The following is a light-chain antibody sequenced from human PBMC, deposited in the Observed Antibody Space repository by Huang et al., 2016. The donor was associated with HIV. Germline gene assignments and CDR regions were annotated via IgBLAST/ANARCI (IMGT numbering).Light chain of an antibody. J-gene: IGKJ4*01. CDR1: HNISKY. CDR2: DAS. CDR3: QQYDDLPLT. Sequence: DIQMTQSPSSLSASIGDRVTITCQASHNISKYLNWYQQKSGKAPKFLSYDASNLGAGVPSRFRGSGSGTDFTFTITRLQPEDFATYYCQQYDDLPLTFGGGTKVEIK. V-gene: IGKV1-33*01.